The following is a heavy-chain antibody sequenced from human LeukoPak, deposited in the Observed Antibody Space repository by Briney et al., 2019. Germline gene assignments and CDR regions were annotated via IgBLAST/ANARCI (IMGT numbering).Heavy chain of an antibody. CDR1: GGSFSSGGYY. V-gene: IGHV4-31*03. J-gene: IGHJ2*01. Sequence: TLSLTCTVSGGSFSSGGYYWSWIRQHPGKGLEWIGYIYYSGSTYYNPSLKSRFTISVDTSKNQFSLMLSSVTAADTAVYYCARKAWGSSNWYFDLWGRGTLVTVSS. D-gene: IGHD7-27*01. CDR2: IYYSGST. CDR3: ARKAWGSSNWYFDL.